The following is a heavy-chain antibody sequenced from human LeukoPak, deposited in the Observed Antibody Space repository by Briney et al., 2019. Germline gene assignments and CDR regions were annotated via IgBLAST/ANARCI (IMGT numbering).Heavy chain of an antibody. CDR1: GGSISSSSYY. J-gene: IGHJ5*02. CDR2: IYYSGST. D-gene: IGHD5-18*01. Sequence: SETLSLTCTVSGGSISSSSYYWGWIRQPPGKGLEWIGSIYYSGSTYYNPSLKSRVTMSVDTSKNQFSLKLSSVTAADTAVYYCAREGSGYSSLYNWFDPWGQGTLVTVSS. V-gene: IGHV4-39*07. CDR3: AREGSGYSSLYNWFDP.